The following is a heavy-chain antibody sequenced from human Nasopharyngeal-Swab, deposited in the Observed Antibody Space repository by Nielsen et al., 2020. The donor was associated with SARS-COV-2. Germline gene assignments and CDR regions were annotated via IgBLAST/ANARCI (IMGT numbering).Heavy chain of an antibody. CDR3: ARDLGDWGFNYYYGMDV. V-gene: IGHV4-34*01. Sequence: SQTLSLTCAVYGGSFSGYYWNWIRQPPGKGLEWIGEINRSGSTNYNPSLKSRVTISVDTSKNQFSLKLSSVTAADTAVYYCARDLGDWGFNYYYGMDVWGQGTTVTVSS. CDR1: GGSFSGYY. D-gene: IGHD7-27*01. J-gene: IGHJ6*02. CDR2: INRSGST.